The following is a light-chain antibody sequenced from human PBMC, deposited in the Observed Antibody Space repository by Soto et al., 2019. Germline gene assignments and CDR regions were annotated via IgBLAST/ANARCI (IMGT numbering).Light chain of an antibody. CDR1: SSDVGAYNY. CDR3: CSYTTSNTRQIV. CDR2: DVS. Sequence: QSALTQSASVSGSPGQSITISCTGTSSDVGAYNYVSWYQHHPGKAPKLMIYDVSNRPSGVSNRFSGSKSGNTASLTISGLQPEDEADYYCCSYTTSNTRQIVFGTGTKVTVL. V-gene: IGLV2-14*03. J-gene: IGLJ1*01.